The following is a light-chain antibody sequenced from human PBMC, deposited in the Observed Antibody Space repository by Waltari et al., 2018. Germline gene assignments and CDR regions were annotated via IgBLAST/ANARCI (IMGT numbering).Light chain of an antibody. CDR2: DVS. Sequence: QSALTQPASVSGSPGQSITISCTGTSSDVGGYNYVSWYQQHPGKAPRLMIYDVSNRPSGVANRFSGSNAGNTASLTSSGLQAEDEADYHCSSYTSSSTLIFGGGTKLTVL. CDR1: SSDVGGYNY. V-gene: IGLV2-14*03. J-gene: IGLJ2*01. CDR3: SSYTSSSTLI.